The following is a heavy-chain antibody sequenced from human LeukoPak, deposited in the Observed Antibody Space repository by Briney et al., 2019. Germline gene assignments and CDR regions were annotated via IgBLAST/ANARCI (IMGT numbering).Heavy chain of an antibody. CDR2: IKQDGSEK. CDR1: GFTFSTYW. J-gene: IGHJ3*01. V-gene: IGHV3-7*04. CDR3: ARENHYDSSGNDAFDV. Sequence: GGSLRLSCTVSGFTFSTYWMTWVRQAPGKGLEWVANIKQDGSEKYYVDSVKGRFTITRDNAKKALYLEMNSLRVEDTALYYCARENHYDSSGNDAFDVWGQGTMVTVSS. D-gene: IGHD3-22*01.